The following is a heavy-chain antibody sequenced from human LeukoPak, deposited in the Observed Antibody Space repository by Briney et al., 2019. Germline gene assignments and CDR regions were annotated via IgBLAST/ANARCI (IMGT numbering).Heavy chain of an antibody. Sequence: SETLSLTCAVYVGPFNDYYWNWLRQPPGKGLEGIGEINHSGNTNYNPSLKSRVTISVDTSKNQFSLKLNSVTAADTAVYYCARSIYGDYEPYWGQGPLVTVSS. V-gene: IGHV4-34*01. CDR1: VGPFNDYY. CDR2: INHSGNT. CDR3: ARSIYGDYEPY. J-gene: IGHJ4*02. D-gene: IGHD4-17*01.